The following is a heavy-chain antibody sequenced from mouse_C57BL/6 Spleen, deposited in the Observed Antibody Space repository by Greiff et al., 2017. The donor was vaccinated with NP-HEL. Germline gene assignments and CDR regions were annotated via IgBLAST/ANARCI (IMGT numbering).Heavy chain of an antibody. CDR2: ISDGGSYT. Sequence: EVKLMESGGGLVKPGGSLKLSCAASGFTFSSYAMSWVRQTPEKRLEWVATISDGGSYTYYPDNVKGRFTISRDNAKNNLYLQMSHLKSEDTAMDYYARDERYSNYDYYAMDYWGQGTSVTVSS. D-gene: IGHD2-5*01. V-gene: IGHV5-4*01. CDR3: ARDERYSNYDYYAMDY. CDR1: GFTFSSYA. J-gene: IGHJ4*01.